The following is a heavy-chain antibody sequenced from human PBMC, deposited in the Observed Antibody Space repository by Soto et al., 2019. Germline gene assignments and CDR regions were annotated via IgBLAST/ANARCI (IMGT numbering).Heavy chain of an antibody. CDR3: ARSIDP. Sequence: SETLSLTCTISSASVSRGSYYWSWIRQPPGKGLEWIGYIYYSGSTYYNPSLKSRVTISVDTSKNQFSLKLSSVTAADTAGYYCARSIDPWGQGTLVTVSS. J-gene: IGHJ5*02. V-gene: IGHV4-61*01. CDR1: SASVSRGSYY. CDR2: IYYSGST.